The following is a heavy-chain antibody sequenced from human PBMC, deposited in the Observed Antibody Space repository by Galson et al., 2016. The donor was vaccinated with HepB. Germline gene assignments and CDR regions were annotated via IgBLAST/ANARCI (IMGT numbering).Heavy chain of an antibody. V-gene: IGHV3-23*01. CDR1: GFTFSHYA. CDR3: AKTLSEHRIWLGMDV. J-gene: IGHJ6*02. Sequence: SLRLSCAASGFTFSHYAMSWVRQAPGKGLEWVSAISGSGSSTYYADSVKGRFTISRDNSKNTLYLQMKSLRAEDTAVYYCAKTLSEHRIWLGMDVWGQGTTVTVS. CDR2: ISGSGSST. D-gene: IGHD3-16*02.